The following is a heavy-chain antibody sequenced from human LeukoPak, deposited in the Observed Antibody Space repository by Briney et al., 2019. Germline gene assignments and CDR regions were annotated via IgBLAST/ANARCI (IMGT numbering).Heavy chain of an antibody. V-gene: IGHV4-59*08. J-gene: IGHJ3*02. CDR1: GGSISSYY. D-gene: IGHD3-10*01. CDR3: ARHGGVIRGAFDI. Sequence: SETLSLTCTVSGGSISSYYWSWIRQPPGKGLEWIGYIYYSGSTNYNPSLKSRVTISVDTSKNQFSLKLSPVTAADTAVYYCARHGGVIRGAFDIWGQGTMVTVSS. CDR2: IYYSGST.